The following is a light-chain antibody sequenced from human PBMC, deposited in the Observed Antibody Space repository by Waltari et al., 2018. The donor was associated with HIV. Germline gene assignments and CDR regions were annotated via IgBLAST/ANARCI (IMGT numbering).Light chain of an antibody. J-gene: IGLJ3*02. Sequence: SYDLTQTPSVSVSPGQTARINCSRGSLPTKSSSWYRQQAGQAPVLLTDRDIQRPTGIPGRISGSGSGTGITLTITGVQAEDEADYFCQSSDYDGTWVFGGGTKLTVL. V-gene: IGLV3-25*03. CDR3: QSSDYDGTWV. CDR1: SLPTKS. CDR2: RDI.